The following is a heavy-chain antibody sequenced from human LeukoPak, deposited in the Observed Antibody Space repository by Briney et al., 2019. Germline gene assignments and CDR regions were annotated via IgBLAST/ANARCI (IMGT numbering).Heavy chain of an antibody. CDR3: ARKGPYYNSLTGYYKNGLDV. CDR2: IYHSGST. V-gene: IGHV4-4*02. D-gene: IGHD3-9*01. Sequence: SETLSLTCAVSGGFISSNNWWNWVRQPPGKGLEWVEEIYHSGSTNYNPSLESRVTISVDKSKNQVSLKLSSVTAADTAVYYCARKGPYYNSLTGYYKNGLDVWGKGTTVFVSS. J-gene: IGHJ6*04. CDR1: GGFISSNNW.